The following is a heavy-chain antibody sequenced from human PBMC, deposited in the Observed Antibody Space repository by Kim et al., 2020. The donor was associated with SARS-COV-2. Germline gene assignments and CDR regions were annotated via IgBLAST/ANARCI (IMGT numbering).Heavy chain of an antibody. CDR1: GGSISSSSYY. V-gene: IGHV4-39*01. CDR3: ARQAITIFGVEIYYYYGMDV. Sequence: SETLSLTCTVSGGSISSSSYYWGWIRQPPGKGLEWIGSIYYSGSTYYNPSLKSRVTISVDTSKNQFSLKLSSVTAADTAVYYCARQAITIFGVEIYYYYGMDVWGQGTTVTVSS. J-gene: IGHJ6*02. CDR2: IYYSGST. D-gene: IGHD3-3*01.